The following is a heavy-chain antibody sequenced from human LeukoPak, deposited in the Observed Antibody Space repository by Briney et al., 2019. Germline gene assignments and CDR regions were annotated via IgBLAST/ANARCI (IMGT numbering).Heavy chain of an antibody. D-gene: IGHD3-22*01. V-gene: IGHV4-34*01. CDR1: GGSFSGYY. Sequence: ASETLSLTCAAYGGSFSGYYWSWIRQPPGKGLEWIGEINHSGSTNYNPSLKSRVTISVDTSKNQFSLKLSSVTAADTAVYYCARVLRLLSNYYDSSGSPDGYYYYMDVWGKGTTVTVSS. CDR3: ARVLRLLSNYYDSSGSPDGYYYYMDV. J-gene: IGHJ6*03. CDR2: INHSGST.